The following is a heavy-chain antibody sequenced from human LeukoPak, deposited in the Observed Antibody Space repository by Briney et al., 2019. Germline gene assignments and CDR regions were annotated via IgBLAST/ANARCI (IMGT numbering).Heavy chain of an antibody. CDR2: INHSGST. J-gene: IGHJ6*03. Sequence: PSETLSLTCTVSGGSISSYYWSWIRQPPGKGLEWIGEINHSGSTDYNPSLKSRVTISGDTSKNQFSLKLSSVTAADTAVYYCARGRRFTYYYDSSGYSANYYMDVWGKGTTVTVSS. CDR1: GGSISSYY. CDR3: ARGRRFTYYYDSSGYSANYYMDV. D-gene: IGHD3-22*01. V-gene: IGHV4-34*01.